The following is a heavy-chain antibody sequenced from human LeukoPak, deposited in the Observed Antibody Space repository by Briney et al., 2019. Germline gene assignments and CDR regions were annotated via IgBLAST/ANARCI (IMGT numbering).Heavy chain of an antibody. D-gene: IGHD6-6*01. CDR2: IYYGGT. CDR3: ARGTWSSSIDY. Sequence: SETLSLTCTVSGGSTSSGYYYWSWIRQPPGKGLEYIGYIYYGGTYYNPSLKSRVTISVDTSKSQFSLKLSSVTAADTAVYYCARGTWSSSIDYWGQGTLVTVSS. J-gene: IGHJ4*02. CDR1: GGSTSSGYYY. V-gene: IGHV4-30-4*01.